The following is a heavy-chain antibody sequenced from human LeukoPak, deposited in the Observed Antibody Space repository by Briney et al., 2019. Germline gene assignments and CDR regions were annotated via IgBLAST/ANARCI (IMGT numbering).Heavy chain of an antibody. J-gene: IGHJ4*02. CDR2: INHSGST. D-gene: IGHD3-10*01. CDR1: GGSFSGYY. Sequence: SETLSLTCAVYGGSFSGYYWSWIRQPPGKGLEWIGEINHSGSTNYNPSLKSRVTISVDTSKNQFSLKLSSVTAADTALYYCARWEYGSGSYYRYWGQGTLVTVSP. CDR3: ARWEYGSGSYYRY. V-gene: IGHV4-34*01.